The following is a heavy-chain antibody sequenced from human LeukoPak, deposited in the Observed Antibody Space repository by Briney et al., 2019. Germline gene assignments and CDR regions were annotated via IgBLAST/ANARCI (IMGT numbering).Heavy chain of an antibody. CDR1: GFTFSSYE. V-gene: IGHV3-48*03. Sequence: GGSPRLSCAASGFTFSSYEMNWVRQTPGKGLEWVSYISGGGGTIYYADSVKGRFTISRDNAKNSLYLQVNSLRVEDTAVYYCARDTYYGSGKIDYWGQGTVVTVSS. CDR2: ISGGGGTI. CDR3: ARDTYYGSGKIDY. J-gene: IGHJ4*02. D-gene: IGHD3-10*01.